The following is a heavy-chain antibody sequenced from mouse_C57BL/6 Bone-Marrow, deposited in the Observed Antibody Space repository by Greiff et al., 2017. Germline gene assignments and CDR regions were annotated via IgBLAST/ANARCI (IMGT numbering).Heavy chain of an antibody. J-gene: IGHJ3*01. CDR1: GYTFTSYW. CDR3: ARDRYYGSSWFAY. CDR2: IDPSDSYT. Sequence: VQLQQPGAELVMPGASVKLSCKASGYTFTSYWMHWVKQRPGQGLEWIGEIDPSDSYTNYNQKFNGKSTLTVDKSSSTAYMQLSSLTSEDSAVYYCARDRYYGSSWFAYWGQGTLVTVSA. D-gene: IGHD1-1*01. V-gene: IGHV1-69*01.